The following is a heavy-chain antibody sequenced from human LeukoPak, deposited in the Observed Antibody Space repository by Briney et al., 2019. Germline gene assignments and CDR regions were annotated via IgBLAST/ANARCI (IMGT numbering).Heavy chain of an antibody. CDR3: ARDRLQYCSSTSCSTRGSFDY. V-gene: IGHV1-46*01. D-gene: IGHD2-2*01. Sequence: ASVKVSCKASGYTFTSYYMHWVRQAPGQGLEWMGIINPSGGSTSYAQKFQGRVTMTRGTSTSTVYMELSSLRSEDTAVYYCARDRLQYCSSTSCSTRGSFDYWGQGTLVTVSS. CDR1: GYTFTSYY. J-gene: IGHJ4*02. CDR2: INPSGGST.